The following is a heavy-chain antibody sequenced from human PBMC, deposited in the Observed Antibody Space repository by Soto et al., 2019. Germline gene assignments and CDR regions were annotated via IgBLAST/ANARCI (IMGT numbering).Heavy chain of an antibody. V-gene: IGHV4-34*01. CDR1: GETFSGYY. CDR3: ARFGGITVALQY. Sequence: PSETLSLTCAVYGETFSGYYWSWIRQTPGKGLEWIGEINHSGSTNYNPSLRSRVTVSVDTSKSQFSLKLSSVTAADTAIYYCARFGGITVALQYWGQGIVVTVS. D-gene: IGHD6-19*01. J-gene: IGHJ4*02. CDR2: INHSGST.